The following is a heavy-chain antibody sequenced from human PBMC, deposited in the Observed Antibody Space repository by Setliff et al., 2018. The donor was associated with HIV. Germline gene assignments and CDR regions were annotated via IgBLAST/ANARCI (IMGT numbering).Heavy chain of an antibody. CDR3: ARGRDGELVTKEGNYYYYIDV. CDR2: SHSGGNT. J-gene: IGHJ6*03. CDR1: GASISYGGHY. V-gene: IGHV4-61*02. D-gene: IGHD3-10*01. Sequence: SETLSLTCTVSGASISYGGHYWSWIRQPAGKGLEWIGRSHSGGNTNYNPSIKSRLTISVDTSKNQLSLKLTSVTAADTAVYYCARGRDGELVTKEGNYYYYIDVWGKGTTVTVSS.